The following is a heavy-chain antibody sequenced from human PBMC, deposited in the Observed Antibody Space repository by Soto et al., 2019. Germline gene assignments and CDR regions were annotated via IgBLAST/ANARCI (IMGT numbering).Heavy chain of an antibody. V-gene: IGHV4-34*01. Sequence: PSETLSLTCAVYGGSFSGYYWSWIRQPPGKGLEWIGEINQSGSTNYNPSLKSRVTISVDTSKNQFSLKLSSVTAAATVVYYCARARIAAAVYYFDYWGQGTLVTVSS. CDR3: ARARIAAAVYYFDY. D-gene: IGHD6-13*01. J-gene: IGHJ4*02. CDR2: INQSGST. CDR1: GGSFSGYY.